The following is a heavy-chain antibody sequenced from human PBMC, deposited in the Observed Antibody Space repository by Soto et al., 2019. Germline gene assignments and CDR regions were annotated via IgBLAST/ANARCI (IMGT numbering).Heavy chain of an antibody. CDR2: IIPILGIA. CDR1: GGPFNSYT. V-gene: IGHV1-69*02. D-gene: IGHD6-13*01. J-gene: IGHJ5*02. CDR3: ARGRYIEAAAGTNWFDP. Sequence: VEVSRKASGGPFNSYTISWVRKAPGQGLEWMGRIIPILGIANYAQKFQGRVTITADKSTSTAYMELSSLRSEDTAVYYCARGRYIEAAAGTNWFDPWGQGTLVTVSS.